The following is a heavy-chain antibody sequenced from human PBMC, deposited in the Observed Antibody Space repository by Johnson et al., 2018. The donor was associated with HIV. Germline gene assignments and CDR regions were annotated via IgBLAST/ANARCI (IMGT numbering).Heavy chain of an antibody. CDR2: INWNGAIT. Sequence: VQLVESGGGVVRPGGSLRLSCAASGFTFDDYGMSWVRQTPGKGLEWVAGINWNGAITAYADSVKGRFTISRDNAKNSLYLQMNSLRPEDTAVYYCARDRRVAAITYAFDFWGQGTMVTVSS. CDR3: ARDRRVAAITYAFDF. V-gene: IGHV3-20*04. J-gene: IGHJ3*01. D-gene: IGHD6-13*01. CDR1: GFTFDDYG.